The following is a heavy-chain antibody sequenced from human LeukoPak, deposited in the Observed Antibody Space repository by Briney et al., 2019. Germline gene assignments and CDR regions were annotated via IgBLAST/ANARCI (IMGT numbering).Heavy chain of an antibody. CDR1: GFTFSSYA. Sequence: GGSLRLSCAASGFTFSSYAMSWVRQAPGKGLEWVSAISGSGGSTYYEDSVKGRFTISRDNSKNTLYLQMNSLRAEDTAVYYCAKDPVPHCSSTSCWGGYWGQGTLVTVSS. CDR2: ISGSGGST. V-gene: IGHV3-23*01. J-gene: IGHJ4*02. D-gene: IGHD2-2*01. CDR3: AKDPVPHCSSTSCWGGY.